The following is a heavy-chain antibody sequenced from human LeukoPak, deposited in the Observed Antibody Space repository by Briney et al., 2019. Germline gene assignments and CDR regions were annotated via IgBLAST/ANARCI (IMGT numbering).Heavy chain of an antibody. CDR2: IHYSGTT. CDR3: ARDSPATDAFDI. CDR1: GGAISSDY. D-gene: IGHD2-2*01. V-gene: IGHV4-59*01. Sequence: PSETLSLTCTVSGGAISSDYWSWIRQPPRKGLEWIGYIHYSGTTYYNPSLKSRVTISVDMSKNQFSLKLSSVTAADTAVYYCARDSPATDAFDIWGQGTMVTVSS. J-gene: IGHJ3*02.